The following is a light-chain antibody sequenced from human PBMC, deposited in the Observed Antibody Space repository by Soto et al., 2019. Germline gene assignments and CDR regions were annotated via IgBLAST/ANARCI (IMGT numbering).Light chain of an antibody. J-gene: IGLJ3*02. Sequence: QSVLTQPPSVSGAPGQRVTISCTGSSSNIGAGYDVHWYQQLPGTAPKLLIYGNSNRPSGVPDRFSGSKSGTSASLAMTGLQAEDEADYYCQSYDSSLAGVFGGGTKLTVL. CDR3: QSYDSSLAGV. V-gene: IGLV1-40*01. CDR2: GNS. CDR1: SSNIGAGYD.